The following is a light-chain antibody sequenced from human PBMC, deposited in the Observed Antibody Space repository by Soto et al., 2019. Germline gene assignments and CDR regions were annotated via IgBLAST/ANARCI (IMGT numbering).Light chain of an antibody. CDR2: ATS. V-gene: IGKV1-16*01. Sequence: DIQMTHSPPSFSASVGDRVTITCRASKGINKYLAWFQQQPGTAPKPLIYATSTLHRGVPSRFPGSASGTEFTLTIPSLQPEDFVTYHCHQYNSYPWTFGQGTKVEVK. CDR3: HQYNSYPWT. J-gene: IGKJ1*01. CDR1: KGINKY.